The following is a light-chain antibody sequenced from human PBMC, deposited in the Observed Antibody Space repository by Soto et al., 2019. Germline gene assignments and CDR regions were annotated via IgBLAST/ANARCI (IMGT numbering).Light chain of an antibody. V-gene: IGKV1-5*03. CDR1: QSISSW. Sequence: EIQVTQAPSTLSASVGDRATITCRASQSISSWLAWYQQKPGKAPKLLIYKASSLESGVPSRFSGSGSGTDFTLTITRLQPEDFAPYYCHPFTNSPSPSGGGTKVDIK. J-gene: IGKJ4*02. CDR3: HPFTNSPSP. CDR2: KAS.